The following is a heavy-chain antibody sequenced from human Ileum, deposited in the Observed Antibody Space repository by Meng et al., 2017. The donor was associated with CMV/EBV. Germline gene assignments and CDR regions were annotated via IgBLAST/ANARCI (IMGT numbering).Heavy chain of an antibody. CDR2: ISYDGSDK. Sequence: GESLKISCIASGFTFSSYSMHWVRQVPGKGLEWMAVISYDGSDKYYADSVRGRFTISRDNSKNTLFLQMNSLRAEDTAVYYCAREAFSGGYDDGFDPWGQGTLVTVSS. CDR1: GFTFSSYS. V-gene: IGHV3-30*04. CDR3: AREAFSGGYDDGFDP. J-gene: IGHJ5*02. D-gene: IGHD5-12*01.